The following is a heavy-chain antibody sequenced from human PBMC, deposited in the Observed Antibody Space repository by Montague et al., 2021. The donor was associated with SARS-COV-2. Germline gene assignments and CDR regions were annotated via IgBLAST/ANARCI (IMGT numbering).Heavy chain of an antibody. V-gene: IGHV4-59*01. J-gene: IGHJ4*02. CDR1: GVSITTYY. CDR3: ARGGGDYGGNPFDY. Sequence: SETLSLTCTVSGVSITTYYWSWIRRPPGKGLEWIGYIYYSGSTYYTPSLKSRVSFSVDASKNEFSLRLTSVSAADTAVYYCARGGGDYGGNPFDYWGQGTLVTVSS. CDR2: IYYSGST. D-gene: IGHD4-23*01.